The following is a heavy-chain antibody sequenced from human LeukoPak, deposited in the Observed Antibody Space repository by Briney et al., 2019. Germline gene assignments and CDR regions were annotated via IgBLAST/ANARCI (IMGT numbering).Heavy chain of an antibody. J-gene: IGHJ4*02. CDR2: TNSDGSST. CDR3: ARPAEYCSSTSCYSGDFDY. Sequence: GGSLRLSCAASGFTFSSYWMHWVRQAPGKGLVWVSRTNSDGSSTSYADSVKGRFTISRDNAENTLYLQMNSLRAEDTAVYYCARPAEYCSSTSCYSGDFDYWGQGTLVTVSS. CDR1: GFTFSSYW. D-gene: IGHD2-2*01. V-gene: IGHV3-74*01.